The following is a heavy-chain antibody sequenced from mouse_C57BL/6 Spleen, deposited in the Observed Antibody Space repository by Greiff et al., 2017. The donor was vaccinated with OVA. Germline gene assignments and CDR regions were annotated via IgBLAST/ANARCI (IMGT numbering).Heavy chain of an antibody. V-gene: IGHV3-6*01. CDR3: ASYYDGYYRNWYFDV. D-gene: IGHD2-3*01. J-gene: IGHJ1*03. CDR2: ISYDGSN. CDR1: GYSITSGYY. Sequence: EVKLVESGPGLVKPSQSLSLTCSVTGYSITSGYYWNWIRQFPGNKLEWMGYISYDGSNNYNPSLKNRISITRDTSKNQFFLKLNSVTTEDTATYYCASYYDGYYRNWYFDVWGTGTTVTVSS.